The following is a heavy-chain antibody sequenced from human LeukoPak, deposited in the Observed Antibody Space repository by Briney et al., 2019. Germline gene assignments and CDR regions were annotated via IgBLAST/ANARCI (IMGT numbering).Heavy chain of an antibody. CDR3: ARDRAYCSSTSCPRPLDY. Sequence: WGSLRLSCAASAFTFSSHAMHWVRQAPGKGLKWVAVISYDGSNKYYADSVKGRFTISRDNSKNTLYLQMNSLRAEDTAVYYCARDRAYCSSTSCPRPLDYWGQGTLVTVSS. CDR2: ISYDGSNK. V-gene: IGHV3-30*04. D-gene: IGHD2-2*01. CDR1: AFTFSSHA. J-gene: IGHJ4*02.